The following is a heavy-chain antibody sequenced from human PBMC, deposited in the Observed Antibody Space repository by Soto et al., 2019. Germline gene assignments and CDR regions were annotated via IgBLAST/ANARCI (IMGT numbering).Heavy chain of an antibody. J-gene: IGHJ6*02. Sequence: PSETLSLTCAVYGGSFSGYYWSWIRQPPGKGLDWIGEINHSGSTNYNPPLKSRVTISVDTSKNQFSLKLSSVTAADTAVYYCARASGYCSSTSCPRDHGMDVWGQGTTVTVSS. CDR1: GGSFSGYY. CDR2: INHSGST. D-gene: IGHD2-2*01. CDR3: ARASGYCSSTSCPRDHGMDV. V-gene: IGHV4-34*01.